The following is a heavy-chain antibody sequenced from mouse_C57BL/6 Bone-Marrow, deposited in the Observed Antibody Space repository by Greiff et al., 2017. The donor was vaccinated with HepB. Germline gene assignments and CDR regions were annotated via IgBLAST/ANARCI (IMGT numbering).Heavy chain of an antibody. V-gene: IGHV14-4*01. CDR1: GFNIKDDY. CDR2: IDPENGDT. D-gene: IGHD2-2*01. Sequence: QLQQSGAELVRPGASVKLSCTASGFNIKDDYMHWVKQRPEQGLEWIGWIDPENGDTEYASKFQGKATITADTSSNTAYLQLSSLTSEDTAVYYCTTGLPSWFAYWGQGTLVTVSA. CDR3: TTGLPSWFAY. J-gene: IGHJ3*01.